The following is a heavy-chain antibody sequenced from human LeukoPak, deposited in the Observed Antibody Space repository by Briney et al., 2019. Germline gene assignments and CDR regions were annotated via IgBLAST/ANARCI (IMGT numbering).Heavy chain of an antibody. Sequence: PGGSLRLSYAASGFTFSSYWMHWVRQAPGKGLVWVSRINSDGSSTSYADSVKGRFTISRDNAKNTLYLQMNSLRAEDTAVYYCARTDAVAGPLGYWGQGTLVTVSS. V-gene: IGHV3-74*01. CDR2: INSDGSST. D-gene: IGHD6-19*01. CDR3: ARTDAVAGPLGY. J-gene: IGHJ4*02. CDR1: GFTFSSYW.